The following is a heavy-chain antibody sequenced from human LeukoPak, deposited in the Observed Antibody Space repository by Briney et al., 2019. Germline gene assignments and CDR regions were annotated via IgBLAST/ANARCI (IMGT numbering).Heavy chain of an antibody. CDR3: AKAGWYSAKTYATYDDAYDI. CDR1: GFTFNNYA. Sequence: GGSLRLSCAASGFTFNNYAMTWVRQAPGQGLQWVSIISAGGGATYYTDSVKGRLTISRYNSNKKVFLEMNSLRADDTGVHYCAKAGWYSAKTYATYDDAYDIWGQGTMVTVSS. J-gene: IGHJ3*02. D-gene: IGHD1-26*01. CDR2: ISAGGGAT. V-gene: IGHV3-23*01.